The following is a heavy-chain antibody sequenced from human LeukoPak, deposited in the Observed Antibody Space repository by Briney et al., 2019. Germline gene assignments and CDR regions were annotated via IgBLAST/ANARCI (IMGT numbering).Heavy chain of an antibody. V-gene: IGHV4-61*02. D-gene: IGHD3-3*01. CDR2: IYTSGST. CDR1: GGSISSGSYY. J-gene: IGHJ4*02. CDR3: ARDRSGYPDY. Sequence: SQTLSLTCTVSGGSISSGSYYWSWIRQPAGKGLEWIGRIYTSGSTNYNPSLKSRVTISVDTSKNQFSLKLSSVTAADTAVYYCARDRSGYPDYWGQGTLVTVSS.